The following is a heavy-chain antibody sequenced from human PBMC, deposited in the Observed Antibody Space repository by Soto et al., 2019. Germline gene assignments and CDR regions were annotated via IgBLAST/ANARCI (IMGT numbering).Heavy chain of an antibody. Sequence: QVQLQESGPGLVKPSQTLSLTCTVSAGSIGSGFYYWSWIRQHPGKGLEWIGYIYSRGNTYYNPSLKSRVTISLDTSDNPFSLPLSSVPAADPAVYYCARGTYYFYMDVWGKGTTFTVSS. CDR1: AGSIGSGFYY. J-gene: IGHJ6*03. V-gene: IGHV4-31*03. CDR2: IYSRGNT. CDR3: ARGTYYFYMDV.